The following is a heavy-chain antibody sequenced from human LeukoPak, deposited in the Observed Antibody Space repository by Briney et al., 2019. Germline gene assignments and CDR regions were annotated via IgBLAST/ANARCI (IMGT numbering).Heavy chain of an antibody. CDR3: AKTAGIAAAADFNY. D-gene: IGHD6-13*01. Sequence: GGSLRLSCAASGFTFSNYGMSWVRQAPGKGLEWVSSISGSGDSTYYADSVKGRFTISRDNSKNTLYLQMNSLRAEDTAVYYCAKTAGIAAAADFNYWGQGTLVTVSS. J-gene: IGHJ4*02. CDR2: ISGSGDST. V-gene: IGHV3-23*01. CDR1: GFTFSNYG.